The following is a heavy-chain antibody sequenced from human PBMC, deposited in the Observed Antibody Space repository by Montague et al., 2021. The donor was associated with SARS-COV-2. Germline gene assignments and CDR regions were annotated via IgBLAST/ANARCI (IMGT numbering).Heavy chain of an antibody. Sequence: SETLSLTCTVSGGSISSYYWSWIRQPPGKGLEWIGYIYYSGSTNXNPSLKSRVTISVDTSKNQFSLKLSSVTAADTAVYYCARVWGNTIFGVVIISAFDIWGQGTMVTVSS. CDR2: IYYSGST. D-gene: IGHD3-3*01. J-gene: IGHJ3*02. CDR1: GGSISSYY. V-gene: IGHV4-59*01. CDR3: ARVWGNTIFGVVIISAFDI.